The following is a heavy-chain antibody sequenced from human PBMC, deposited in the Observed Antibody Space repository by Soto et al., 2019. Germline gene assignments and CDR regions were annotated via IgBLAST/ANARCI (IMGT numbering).Heavy chain of an antibody. CDR1: GGTFSSYA. V-gene: IGHV1-69*01. CDR2: IIPIFGTA. CDR3: ARDLDYYDSSGYYFRGAFDI. Sequence: QVQLVQSGAEVKKPGSSVKVSCKASGGTFSSYAISWVRQAPGQGLEWMGGIIPIFGTANYAQKFQGRVTITADEATSTAYMELRSLRSEDTAVYYCARDLDYYDSSGYYFRGAFDIWGQGTMVTVSS. D-gene: IGHD3-22*01. J-gene: IGHJ3*02.